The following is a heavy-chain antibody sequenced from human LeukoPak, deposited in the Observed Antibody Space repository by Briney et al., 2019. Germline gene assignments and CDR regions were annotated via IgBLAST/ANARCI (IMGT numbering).Heavy chain of an antibody. V-gene: IGHV1-18*01. Sequence: ASVKVSCKASGYTFTSYGISWVRQAPGQGLEWMGWISAYNGNTNYAQKLQGRVTMTTDTSTSTAYMELRSLRSDDTAVYYCARDQYYYDSSGHRAFDIWGQGTMVTVSS. CDR3: ARDQYYYDSSGHRAFDI. D-gene: IGHD3-22*01. J-gene: IGHJ3*02. CDR1: GYTFTSYG. CDR2: ISAYNGNT.